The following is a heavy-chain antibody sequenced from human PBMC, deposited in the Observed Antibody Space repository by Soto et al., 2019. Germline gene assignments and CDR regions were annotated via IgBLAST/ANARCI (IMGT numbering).Heavy chain of an antibody. V-gene: IGHV3-21*01. Sequence: GGSLRLSCAASGFTFSSYSMNWVRQAPGKGLEWVSSISSSSSYIYYADSVKGRFTISRDNAKNSLYLQMNSLRAEDTALYYCARGTYDSSGYYYVDYWGQGTLVTVSS. CDR2: ISSSSSYI. J-gene: IGHJ4*02. CDR1: GFTFSSYS. D-gene: IGHD3-22*01. CDR3: ARGTYDSSGYYYVDY.